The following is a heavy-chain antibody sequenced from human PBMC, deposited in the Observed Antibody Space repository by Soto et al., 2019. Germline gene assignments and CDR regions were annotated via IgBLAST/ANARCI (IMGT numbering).Heavy chain of an antibody. CDR3: ARESSLVGYYYGMDV. D-gene: IGHD6-6*01. V-gene: IGHV3-30*03. CDR1: GFTFSSYS. CDR2: ISYDGSNK. J-gene: IGHJ6*02. Sequence: GGSLRLSCASSGFTFSSYSMNWVRQAPGKGLEWVAVISYDGSNKYYADSVKGRFTISRDNSKNTLYLQMNSLRAEDTAVYYCARESSLVGYYYGMDVRGQGTTVTVSS.